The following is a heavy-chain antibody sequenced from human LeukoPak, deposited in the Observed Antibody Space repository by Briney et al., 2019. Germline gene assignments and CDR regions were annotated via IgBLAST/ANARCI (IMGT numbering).Heavy chain of an antibody. CDR1: GFTFSSYA. D-gene: IGHD6-19*01. CDR3: AKKGESGWVFDY. J-gene: IGHJ4*02. V-gene: IGHV3-23*01. CDR2: ISGSGGST. Sequence: GGSLRLSCAASGFTFSSYAMSWVRQAPGKGLEWVSGISGSGGSTHYADSVKGQFTISRDNSKNTLWLQMNSLRAEDTALYYCAKKGESGWVFDYWGEGTLVTVSS.